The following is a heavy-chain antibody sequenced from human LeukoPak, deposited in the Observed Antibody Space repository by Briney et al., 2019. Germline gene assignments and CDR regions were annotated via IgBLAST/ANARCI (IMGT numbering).Heavy chain of an antibody. CDR1: GFTFSIYD. D-gene: IGHD1-26*01. CDR3: ARDAAVVGTHPPDY. Sequence: PGGSLRLSCATSGFTFSIYDMNWVRQAPGKGLEWISYISGSGNTIYYADSVKGRFTVSRDNARESLYLQMNSLRAEDTAVYYCARDAAVVGTHPPDYWGQGTLVTVSS. V-gene: IGHV3-48*04. CDR2: ISGSGNTI. J-gene: IGHJ4*02.